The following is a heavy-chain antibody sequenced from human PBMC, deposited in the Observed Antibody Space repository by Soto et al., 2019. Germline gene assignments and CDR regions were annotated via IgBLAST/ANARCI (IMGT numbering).Heavy chain of an antibody. CDR1: GFTFNNYP. J-gene: IGHJ4*02. CDR2: VSARGDST. CDR3: AKRTLTAPYPFDY. V-gene: IGHV3-23*01. Sequence: EVQVLQSGGGLVQPGGSLRLSCAASGFTFNNYPMAWVRQTPGKGLEWVSVVSARGDSTNYADSVRGRFSVSRDNSNNMVYLQMNSLSAEDTAVYYCAKRTLTAPYPFDYWGQGTLVTVSS.